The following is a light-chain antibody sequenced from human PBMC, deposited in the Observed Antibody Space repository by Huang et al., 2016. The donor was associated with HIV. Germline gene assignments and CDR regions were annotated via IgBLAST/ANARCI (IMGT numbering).Light chain of an antibody. CDR2: GAY. CDR3: QQYYTTPFT. J-gene: IGKJ3*01. Sequence: IVMTQSPDSLAVSLGERATINCKSSQSVFYSSNNKNYLAWYQQKPGQSPKLMIHGAYTRESGVPDRFSGSGSGTDFILTISSLQTEDVAVYYCQQYYTTPFTFGPGTKVVIK. V-gene: IGKV4-1*01. CDR1: QSVFYSSNNKNY.